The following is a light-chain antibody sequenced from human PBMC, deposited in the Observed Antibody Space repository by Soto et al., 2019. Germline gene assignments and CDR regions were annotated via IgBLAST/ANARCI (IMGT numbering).Light chain of an antibody. V-gene: IGKV3D-20*01. CDR1: QALRSSY. J-gene: IGKJ5*01. CDR3: QQYGTSPRSIT. CDR2: ATS. Sequence: IVVTPSPATLSLPPGERATLTCGASQALRSSYLAWYQQKPGLAPRLLIYATSSRATGIPDRFSGGGSGTDFTLTINKLEPEDFAVYYCQQYGTSPRSITFGQGARLEIK.